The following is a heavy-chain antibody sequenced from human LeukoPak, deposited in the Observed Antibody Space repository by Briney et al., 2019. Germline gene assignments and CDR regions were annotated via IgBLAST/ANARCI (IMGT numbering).Heavy chain of an antibody. D-gene: IGHD5-24*01. CDR1: GGSFSGYY. CDR3: ARFPQGGYNYFDY. CDR2: INHSGST. J-gene: IGHJ4*02. Sequence: SETLSLTCAVYGGSFSGYYWSWIRQPPGKGLEWIGEINHSGSTNYNPSLKSRVTISVDTSKNQFSLKLSSVTAADTAVYYCARFPQGGYNYFDYWGQGTLVTVSS. V-gene: IGHV4-34*01.